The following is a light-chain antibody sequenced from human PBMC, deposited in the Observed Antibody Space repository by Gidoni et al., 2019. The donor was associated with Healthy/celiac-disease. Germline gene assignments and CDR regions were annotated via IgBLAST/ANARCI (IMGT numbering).Light chain of an antibody. V-gene: IGLV1-51*01. Sequence: QKVTLSCSGSSSNIGNNYLSWYQQLPGTAPKLLIYDNNKRPSGIPDRCPGSKSGTSATLGSTGLQTGDEADYYCGTWDSSLSAVVFGGGTKLTVL. CDR1: SSNIGNNY. J-gene: IGLJ2*01. CDR2: DNN. CDR3: GTWDSSLSAVV.